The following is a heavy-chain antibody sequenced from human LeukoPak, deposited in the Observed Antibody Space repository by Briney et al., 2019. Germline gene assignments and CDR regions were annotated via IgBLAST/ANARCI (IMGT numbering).Heavy chain of an antibody. J-gene: IGHJ4*02. CDR1: GFNFSSYE. CDR3: AKDPHYYGSGSYYKAVDY. D-gene: IGHD3-10*01. Sequence: GGSLRLSCEVSGFNFSSYEMNWVRQAPGEGLEWVSYVSSSGITTYYADSVKGRFTISRDNSKNTLYLQMNSLRAEDTAVYYCAKDPHYYGSGSYYKAVDYWGQGTLVTVSS. CDR2: VSSSGITT. V-gene: IGHV3-48*01.